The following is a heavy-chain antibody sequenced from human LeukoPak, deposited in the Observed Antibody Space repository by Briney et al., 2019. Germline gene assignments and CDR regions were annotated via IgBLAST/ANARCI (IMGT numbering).Heavy chain of an antibody. Sequence: SETLSLTCTVSGYSISSGFYWGWIRQSPEKGLDWIATFSHSGNTYYNPSLKSRVTISVDTSENQFSLKLSSVTAADTAVYYCARDRGYSNYVADYWGQGTLVTVSS. D-gene: IGHD4-11*01. CDR2: FSHSGNT. J-gene: IGHJ4*02. CDR1: GYSISSGFY. CDR3: ARDRGYSNYVADY. V-gene: IGHV4-38-2*02.